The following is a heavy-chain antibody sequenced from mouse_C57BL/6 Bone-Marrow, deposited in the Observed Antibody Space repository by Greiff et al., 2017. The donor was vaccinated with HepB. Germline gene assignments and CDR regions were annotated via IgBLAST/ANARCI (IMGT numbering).Heavy chain of an antibody. CDR3: ARDRVVATDY. Sequence: EVKLVESGGGLVKPGGSLKLSCAASGFTFSSYAMSWVRQTPEKRLEWVATISDGGSYTYYPDNVKGRFTISRDNAKNNLYLQMSHLKSEDTAMYYCARDRVVATDYWGQGTTLTVSS. J-gene: IGHJ2*01. V-gene: IGHV5-4*01. D-gene: IGHD1-1*01. CDR1: GFTFSSYA. CDR2: ISDGGSYT.